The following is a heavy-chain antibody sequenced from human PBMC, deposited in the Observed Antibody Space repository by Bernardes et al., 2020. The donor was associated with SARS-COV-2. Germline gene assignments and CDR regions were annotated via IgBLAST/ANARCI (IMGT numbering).Heavy chain of an antibody. D-gene: IGHD3-22*01. CDR2: IYAGNSDT. CDR3: ARPSYYYDSSAYDPIYYFDS. CDR1: GFTFADSW. J-gene: IGHJ4*02. Sequence: GESLKISCSGSGFTFADSWIAWVRQMPGKGLEYMGIIYAGNSDTRYTPSFRGQVTISADWFTNTAYLQWSSLKAWDTAMYYCARPSYYYDSSAYDPIYYFDSWGQGTLVTVSS. V-gene: IGHV5-51*01.